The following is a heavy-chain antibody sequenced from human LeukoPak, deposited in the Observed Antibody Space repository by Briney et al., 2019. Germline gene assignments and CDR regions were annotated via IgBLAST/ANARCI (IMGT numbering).Heavy chain of an antibody. CDR2: IYYSGST. D-gene: IGHD3-10*01. CDR3: ATRVPRSRGAFDI. J-gene: IGHJ3*02. V-gene: IGHV4-39*01. CDR1: GGSISSGGYY. Sequence: SETLSLTCTVSGGSISSGGYYWGWIRQPPGKGLEWIGSIYYSGSTYYNPSLKSRVTISVDTSKNQFSLKLSSVTAADMALHYCATRVPRSRGAFDIWGQGTMVTVSS.